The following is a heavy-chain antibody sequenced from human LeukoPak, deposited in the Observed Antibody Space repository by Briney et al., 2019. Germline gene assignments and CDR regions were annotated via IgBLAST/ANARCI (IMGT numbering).Heavy chain of an antibody. CDR1: GYTFTSYA. CDR2: IIPIFGTA. Sequence: SVNVSCKASGYTFTSYAISWVRQAPGQGLEWMGGIIPIFGTANYAQKFQGRVKITTDESTSTAYMELRSLRAEDTAVYYCARDTAQGSNPEVYFDYWGQGTLVTASP. V-gene: IGHV1-69*05. CDR3: ARDTAQGSNPEVYFDY. J-gene: IGHJ4*02. D-gene: IGHD1-14*01.